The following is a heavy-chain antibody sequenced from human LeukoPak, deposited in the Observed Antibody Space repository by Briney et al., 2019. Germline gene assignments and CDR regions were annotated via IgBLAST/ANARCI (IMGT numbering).Heavy chain of an antibody. V-gene: IGHV3-30*02. CDR2: IWYGGSNK. D-gene: IGHD6-13*01. CDR1: GFTFSSYG. J-gene: IGHJ6*03. CDR3: AKDGRRAAAGPYYMDV. Sequence: GGSLRLSCAASGFTFSSYGMHWVRQAPGKGLEWVAVIWYGGSNKYYADSVKGRFTISRDNSKNTLYLQMNSLRAEDTAVYYCAKDGRRAAAGPYYMDVWGKGTTVTVSS.